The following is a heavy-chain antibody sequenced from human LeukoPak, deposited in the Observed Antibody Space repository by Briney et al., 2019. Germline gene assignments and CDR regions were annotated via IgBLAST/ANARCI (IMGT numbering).Heavy chain of an antibody. V-gene: IGHV3-72*01. CDR2: TRNKANSYTT. J-gene: IGHJ4*02. CDR3: ARARDY. CDR1: GFTFSDHY. Sequence: GGSLRLSCAASGFTFSDHYMDWVRQAPGKGLEWVGRTRNKANSYTTEYAASVKGRFTISRDDSRNSLYLQMNSLKTEDTAVYYCARARDYWGQGTPVTVSS.